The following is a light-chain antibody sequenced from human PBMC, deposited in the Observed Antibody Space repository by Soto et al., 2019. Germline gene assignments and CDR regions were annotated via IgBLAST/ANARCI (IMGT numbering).Light chain of an antibody. V-gene: IGLV2-14*01. Sequence: QSALTQPASVSGSPGQSIAISCTGTSSVVGGYSYVSWYQQQPGKAPKLVISDVSNRPSGVSDRFSGSKSGNTASLTISGLQTEDEADYYCASYTTSGTYVFGTGTKVTVL. CDR3: ASYTTSGTYV. J-gene: IGLJ1*01. CDR1: SSVVGGYSY. CDR2: DVS.